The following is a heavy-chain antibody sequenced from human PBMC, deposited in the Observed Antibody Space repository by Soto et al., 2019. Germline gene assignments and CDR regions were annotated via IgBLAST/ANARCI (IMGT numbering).Heavy chain of an antibody. CDR3: ARDLGDYRGGYFDL. CDR2: IYSGGTA. D-gene: IGHD4-17*01. J-gene: IGHJ2*01. V-gene: IGHV3-66*01. CDR1: GFTVSTNY. Sequence: EVQLVESGGGLVQPGGSLRLSCAASGFTVSTNYMSWVRQAPGKGLEWVSIIYSGGTAYYADSVRGRFTISRDNSKNTLYLQMNSLSVEDTAVYYCARDLGDYRGGYFDLWGRGTLVPVSS.